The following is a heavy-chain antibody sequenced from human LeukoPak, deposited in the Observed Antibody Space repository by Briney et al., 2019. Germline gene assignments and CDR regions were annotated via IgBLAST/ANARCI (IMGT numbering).Heavy chain of an antibody. D-gene: IGHD2-2*01. Sequence: ASVKVSCKASGYTFTGYHMHWVRQAAGQGLEWMGRINPNSGDTNYAQKFQGRVTMTRDTSISTAYMELSRLRSDDTAVFYCARDYCSSTSCLFDYWGQGTLVTVSS. CDR3: ARDYCSSTSCLFDY. CDR2: INPNSGDT. V-gene: IGHV1-2*06. J-gene: IGHJ4*02. CDR1: GYTFTGYH.